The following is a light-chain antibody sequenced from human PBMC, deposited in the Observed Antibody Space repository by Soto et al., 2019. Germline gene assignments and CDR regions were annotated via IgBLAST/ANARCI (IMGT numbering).Light chain of an antibody. CDR1: SSNIGNNY. V-gene: IGLV1-51*01. Sequence: QSVLTQPPSVSAAPGQKVTISCSGSSSNIGNNYVSWYQQLPGTAPKLLIYDNNKRPSGIPDRFPGSKSGTSATLGITGLQAGDEDDYYCGTWDSSLSAGVVFGGGTKLTVL. CDR2: DNN. CDR3: GTWDSSLSAGVV. J-gene: IGLJ2*01.